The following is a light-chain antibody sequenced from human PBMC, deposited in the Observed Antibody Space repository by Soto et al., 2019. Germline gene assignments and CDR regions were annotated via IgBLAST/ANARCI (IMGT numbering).Light chain of an antibody. Sequence: EIVLTQSPGTLSLSPGERAALSCRVSRSLSSTSLAWYQQRPGQAPRLLIYDVSSRATGIPDRFSGSGSGTDFTLTINRLEPDDFAVYCCQQYGSSPRTFGQGTKV. V-gene: IGKV3-20*01. CDR2: DVS. CDR3: QQYGSSPRT. CDR1: RSLSSTS. J-gene: IGKJ1*01.